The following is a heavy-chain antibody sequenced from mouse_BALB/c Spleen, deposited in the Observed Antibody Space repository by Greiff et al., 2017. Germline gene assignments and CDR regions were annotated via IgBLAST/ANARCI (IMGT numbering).Heavy chain of an antibody. Sequence: EVHLVESGGGLVKPGGSLKLSCAASGFTFSSYTMSWVRQTPEKRLEWVATISSGGSYTYYPDSVKGRFTISRDNAKNTLYLQMSSLKSEDTAMYDCTRDPGLRGGYYFDYWGQGTTLTVSS. CDR1: GFTFSSYT. CDR3: TRDPGLRGGYYFDY. D-gene: IGHD1-1*01. CDR2: ISSGGSYT. V-gene: IGHV5-6-4*01. J-gene: IGHJ2*01.